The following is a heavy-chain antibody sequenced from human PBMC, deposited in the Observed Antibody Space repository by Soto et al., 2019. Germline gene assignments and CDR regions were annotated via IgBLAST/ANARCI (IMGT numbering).Heavy chain of an antibody. CDR2: ITGSGVST. J-gene: IGHJ6*01. Sequence: EVQVLESGGGLVQPGGSLRLSCAASGFTFSNYAMTWVRQAPGKGLDWVSSITGSGVSTYYAGSVRGRFTISRDNSKNTLYLQMNSLRAGDTAVYYCATGGIGSPGIYYYGVDVW. D-gene: IGHD1-26*01. CDR3: ATGGIGSPGIYYYGVDV. CDR1: GFTFSNYA. V-gene: IGHV3-23*01.